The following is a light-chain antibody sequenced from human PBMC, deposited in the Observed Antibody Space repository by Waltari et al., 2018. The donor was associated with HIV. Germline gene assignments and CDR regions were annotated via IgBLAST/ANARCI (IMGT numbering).Light chain of an antibody. CDR3: QQGYSNPLT. Sequence: DIQMTQSPSSLSASVGARVTITCRASQSINRFLHWYQQLPGKAPKLLIYRTSTLHSGVPSRFSGSGSGTDFTLTIAGLQPEDFAIYYCQQGYSNPLTFGGGTKVEI. J-gene: IGKJ4*01. CDR1: QSINRF. CDR2: RTS. V-gene: IGKV1-39*01.